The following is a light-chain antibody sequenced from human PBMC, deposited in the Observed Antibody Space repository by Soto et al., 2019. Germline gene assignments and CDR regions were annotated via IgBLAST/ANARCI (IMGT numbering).Light chain of an antibody. J-gene: IGKJ2*01. CDR3: QHYVSYPIT. Sequence: DLPMTQSPVTLSPSVGDIVAITCRASQSLGEWLAWYQHKPGNAPKLLIYRASHLATVVPSRFSGSGSGTEFTFTISSLQPDDFATYDCQHYVSYPITFGQGTNLEV. V-gene: IGKV1-5*03. CDR2: RAS. CDR1: QSLGEW.